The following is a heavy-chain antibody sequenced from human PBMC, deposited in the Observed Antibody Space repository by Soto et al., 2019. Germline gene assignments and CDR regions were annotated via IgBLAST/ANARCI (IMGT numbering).Heavy chain of an antibody. CDR2: ISYDGSNK. Sequence: VGSLRLSCAASGFTFNTYGMYWVRQAPGKGLEWVAAISYDGSNKYHADPVKGRFTISRDNSKNTLYLQMNSLRVEDTAVYYCAKDIVRYTYGACDYWGQGALVTVSS. CDR1: GFTFNTYG. V-gene: IGHV3-30*18. CDR3: AKDIVRYTYGACDY. J-gene: IGHJ4*02. D-gene: IGHD5-18*01.